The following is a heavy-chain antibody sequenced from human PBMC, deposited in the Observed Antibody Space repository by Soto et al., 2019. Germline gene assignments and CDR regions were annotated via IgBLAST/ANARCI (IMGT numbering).Heavy chain of an antibody. CDR1: GGTFSSYA. V-gene: IGHV1-69*01. CDR2: IIPIFGTA. D-gene: IGHD3-22*01. J-gene: IGHJ5*02. CDR3: ARVYYDSSGYYLWWFDP. Sequence: QVQLVQSGAEVKKPGSSVKVSCKASGGTFSSYAISWVRQAPGQGLEWMVGIIPIFGTANYAQKFQGRVTITADESTSTAYMELSSLSSEDTAVYYCARVYYDSSGYYLWWFDPWGQGTLVTVSS.